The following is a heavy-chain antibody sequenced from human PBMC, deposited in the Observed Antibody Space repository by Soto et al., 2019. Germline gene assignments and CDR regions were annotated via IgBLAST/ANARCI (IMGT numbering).Heavy chain of an antibody. D-gene: IGHD6-6*01. CDR1: GVPISTDDYY. J-gene: IGHJ5*02. CDR2: INHSGST. CDR3: ARTSIAARRWFDP. V-gene: IGHV4-34*01. Sequence: PSETLSLTCTVSGVPISTDDYYWTWIRQPPGKGLEWIGEINHSGSTNYNPSLKSRVTISVDTSKNQFSLKLSSVTAADTAVYYCARTSIAARRWFDPWGQGTLVTVSS.